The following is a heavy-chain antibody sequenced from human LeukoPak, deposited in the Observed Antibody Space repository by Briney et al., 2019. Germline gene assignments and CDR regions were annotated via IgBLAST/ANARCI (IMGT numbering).Heavy chain of an antibody. CDR2: IWYDGTKK. J-gene: IGHJ3*02. CDR1: GFIFTDHV. V-gene: IGHV3-30*02. D-gene: IGHD3-10*01. CDR3: AREASGDFDI. Sequence: PGGSLRLSCAASGFIFTDHVIHWVRRGPGKGLEWVALIWYDGTKKYFADSVKGRFTISRDNSKNTMSLQMNSLSTEDTAIYYCAREASGDFDIWGRGTMVTVSS.